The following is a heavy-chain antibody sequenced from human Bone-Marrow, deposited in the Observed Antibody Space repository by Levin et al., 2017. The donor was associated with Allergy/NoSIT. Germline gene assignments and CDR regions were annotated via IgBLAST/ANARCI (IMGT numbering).Heavy chain of an antibody. CDR2: ISSSGSTI. Sequence: GGSLRLSCAASGFTFSDYYMSWIRQAPGKGLEWVSYISSSGSTIYYADSVKGRFTISRDNAKNSLYLQMNSLRAEDTAVYYCARVTRYCSSTSCTARGGYYYYYYGMDGWGQGTTVTVSS. V-gene: IGHV3-11*01. D-gene: IGHD2-2*01. CDR1: GFTFSDYY. CDR3: ARVTRYCSSTSCTARGGYYYYYYGMDG. J-gene: IGHJ6*02.